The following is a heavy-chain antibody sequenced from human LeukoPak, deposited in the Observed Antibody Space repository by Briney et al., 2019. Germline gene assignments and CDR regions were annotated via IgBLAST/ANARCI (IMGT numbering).Heavy chain of an antibody. J-gene: IGHJ3*02. CDR1: GFTFSSYA. V-gene: IGHV3-30-3*01. D-gene: IGHD3-3*01. Sequence: GGSLRLSCAASGFTFSSYAMHWVRQAPGKGLEGGAAISYDGSNKYYADSVKDRFTISRDNSKNTLYLQMNSLRAEDTAVYYCARERYDFWSGYPPHDAFDIWGQGTMVTVSS. CDR2: ISYDGSNK. CDR3: ARERYDFWSGYPPHDAFDI.